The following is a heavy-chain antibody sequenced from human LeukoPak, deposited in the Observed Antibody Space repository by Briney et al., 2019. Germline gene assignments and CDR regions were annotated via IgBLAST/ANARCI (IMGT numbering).Heavy chain of an antibody. V-gene: IGHV4-61*02. D-gene: IGHD4-23*01. J-gene: IGHJ4*02. CDR3: ARERSTVDDY. CDR2: IDTRGSS. CDR1: GGSISSGSYF. Sequence: SQTLSLTCTVSGGSISSGSYFWSWIRQPAGKGLEWIGRIDTRGSSNYNPSLKSRVTISVDTSKNQFSLKLGSVTAADTAVYYCARERSTVDDYWGQGTLVTVSS.